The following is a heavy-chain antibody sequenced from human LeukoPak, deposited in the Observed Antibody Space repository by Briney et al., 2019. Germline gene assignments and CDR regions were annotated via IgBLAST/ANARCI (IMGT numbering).Heavy chain of an antibody. D-gene: IGHD3-10*02. CDR3: AELGITMIGGV. J-gene: IGHJ6*04. Sequence: GGSLRLSCAASGFTFSSYEMNRVRQAPGKGLEWVSYISSSGSTIYYADSVKGRFTISRDNAKNSLYLQMNSLRAEDTAVYYCAELGITMIGGVWGKGTTVTISS. CDR1: GFTFSSYE. V-gene: IGHV3-48*03. CDR2: ISSSGSTI.